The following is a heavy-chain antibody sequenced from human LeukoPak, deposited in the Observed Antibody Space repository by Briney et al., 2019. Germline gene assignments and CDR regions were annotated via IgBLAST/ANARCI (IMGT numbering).Heavy chain of an antibody. V-gene: IGHV1-2*02. Sequence: ASVKVSCKASGYSFTANYMHWVRRALGQGLEGMGWINPNSGGTNYAQKSHDSVTMTRDASISTASMELSRLRSADPAVYYCARVRSGTAFGYFDYWGQGTLVTVSS. CDR2: INPNSGGT. D-gene: IGHD1-7*01. CDR1: GYSFTANY. J-gene: IGHJ4*02. CDR3: ARVRSGTAFGYFDY.